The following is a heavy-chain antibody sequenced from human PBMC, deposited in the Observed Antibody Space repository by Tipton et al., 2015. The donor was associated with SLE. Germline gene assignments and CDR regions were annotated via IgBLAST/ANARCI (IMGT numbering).Heavy chain of an antibody. CDR1: GFTFSSYW. Sequence: GSLRLSCAASGFTFSSYWMHWVRQAPGKGLVWVSRINSDGSSTSYADSVKGRATISRDNSKNTLYLQMSSLRAEDTALYYCAKDYVYGNGRWVAFDLWGQGKMVPVSS. CDR2: INSDGSST. D-gene: IGHD5/OR15-5a*01. CDR3: AKDYVYGNGRWVAFDL. V-gene: IGHV3-74*01. J-gene: IGHJ3*01.